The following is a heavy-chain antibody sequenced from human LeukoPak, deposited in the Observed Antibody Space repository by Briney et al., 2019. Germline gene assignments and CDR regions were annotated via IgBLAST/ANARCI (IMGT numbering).Heavy chain of an antibody. Sequence: ESGPALVKPTQTLTLTCTFSGFSLSTSGKRVSWIRQPPGKALEWLARIDWDDDKFYSTSLKTRLTISKDTSKNQVVLTMTNMDPVDTATYYCARSYPNYYDSSGYYDYWGQGTLATVSS. CDR2: IDWDDDK. CDR1: GFSLSTSGKR. J-gene: IGHJ4*02. V-gene: IGHV2-70*04. D-gene: IGHD3-22*01. CDR3: ARSYPNYYDSSGYYDY.